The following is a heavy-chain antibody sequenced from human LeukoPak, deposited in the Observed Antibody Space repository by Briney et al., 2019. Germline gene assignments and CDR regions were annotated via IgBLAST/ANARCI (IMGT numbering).Heavy chain of an antibody. Sequence: GGSLRLSCAASGFTFSSYAMHWVRQAPGKGLEWVAVISYDGSNKYYADSVKGRFTISRDNSKNTLYLQMNSLRAEDTAVYYCAREEQSEATLDYWGQGTLVTVSS. CDR3: AREEQSEATLDY. V-gene: IGHV3-30*04. CDR1: GFTFSSYA. J-gene: IGHJ4*02. CDR2: ISYDGSNK. D-gene: IGHD5-12*01.